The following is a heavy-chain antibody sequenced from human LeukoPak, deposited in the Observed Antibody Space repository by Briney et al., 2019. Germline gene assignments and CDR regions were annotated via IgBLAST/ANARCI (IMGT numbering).Heavy chain of an antibody. V-gene: IGHV4-59*01. CDR1: GGPISSYY. Sequence: SETLSLTCTVSGGPISSYYWSWIRQPPGKGLEWIGYIYYSGSTNYNPSLKSRVTISVDTSKNQFSLKLSSVTAADTAVYYCARETLASGIDYWGQGTLVTVSS. CDR2: IYYSGST. CDR3: ARETLASGIDY. J-gene: IGHJ4*02. D-gene: IGHD6-19*01.